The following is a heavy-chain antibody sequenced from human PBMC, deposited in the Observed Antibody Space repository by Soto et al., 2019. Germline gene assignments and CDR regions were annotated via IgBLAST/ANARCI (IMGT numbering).Heavy chain of an antibody. CDR3: ARGNAYIFGSDY. D-gene: IGHD5-18*01. V-gene: IGHV1-2*04. J-gene: IGHJ4*02. Sequence: QVQLVQSGPEVKKPGASVTVSCKASGYSFSGYFLHWVRQAPGQGLEWMGRINPNSGESDYAQKFLGSVSMARDTSINPAYIELRSLKSDDTAVYFCARGNAYIFGSDYWGQGTRVTVSS. CDR2: INPNSGES. CDR1: GYSFSGYF.